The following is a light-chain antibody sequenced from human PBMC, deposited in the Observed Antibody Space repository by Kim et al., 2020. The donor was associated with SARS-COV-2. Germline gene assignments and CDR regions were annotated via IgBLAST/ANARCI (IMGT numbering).Light chain of an antibody. CDR1: QSVSSSY. J-gene: IGKJ1*01. Sequence: EIVMTQSPATLSLSPGERATLSCRASQSVSSSYLSWYQKKPGQAPRLLIYDASTRATGIPPRFSGSGSGTDFTLTISSLQPEDFAVYYCQQVYNLSTFGQVTKLYIK. V-gene: IGKV3D-7*01. CDR2: DAS. CDR3: QQVYNLST.